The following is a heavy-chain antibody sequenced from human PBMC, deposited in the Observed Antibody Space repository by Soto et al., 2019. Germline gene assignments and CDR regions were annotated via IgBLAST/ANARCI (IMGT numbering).Heavy chain of an antibody. CDR2: IFWDDVK. V-gene: IGHV2-5*02. D-gene: IGHD3-3*01. CDR3: AHSRIGVPGNFDY. Sequence: QITLKESGPTLVKPTQTLTLTCTFSGFSLTTTGVGVDWIRQPPGKALEWLALIFWDDVKLYSPSLQSRLTFTNDTSKNQVVLTMTKMDPVDTATYYCAHSRIGVPGNFDYWGQGTPVTVSS. J-gene: IGHJ4*02. CDR1: GFSLTTTGVG.